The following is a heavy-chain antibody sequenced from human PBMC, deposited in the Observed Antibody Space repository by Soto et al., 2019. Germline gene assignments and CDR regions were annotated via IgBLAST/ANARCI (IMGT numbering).Heavy chain of an antibody. D-gene: IGHD3-16*01. Sequence: SETLSLTCAVYGGSFSGYYWSWIRQPPGKGLEWIGEINHSGSTNYNPSLKSRVTISVDTSKNQFSLKLSSVTAADTAVYYCARVRKVAPRLLSAFDIWGQETMVTVSS. CDR1: GGSFSGYY. V-gene: IGHV4-34*01. J-gene: IGHJ3*02. CDR2: INHSGST. CDR3: ARVRKVAPRLLSAFDI.